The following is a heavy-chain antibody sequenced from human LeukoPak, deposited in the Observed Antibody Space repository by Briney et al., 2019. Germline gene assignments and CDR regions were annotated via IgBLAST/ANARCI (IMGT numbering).Heavy chain of an antibody. CDR2: IRGSGGGT. Sequence: GGALRLSCAASGFFFSKYALMWLPQSPGKGLEWVSAIRGSGGGTFYADSVKGRFTISRDNSKNTLYLQMKGLRAEDTAVYYCARDPNGDYIGAFDMWGRGTLVTVSS. V-gene: IGHV3-23*01. CDR3: ARDPNGDYIGAFDM. CDR1: GFFFSKYA. D-gene: IGHD4-17*01. J-gene: IGHJ3*02.